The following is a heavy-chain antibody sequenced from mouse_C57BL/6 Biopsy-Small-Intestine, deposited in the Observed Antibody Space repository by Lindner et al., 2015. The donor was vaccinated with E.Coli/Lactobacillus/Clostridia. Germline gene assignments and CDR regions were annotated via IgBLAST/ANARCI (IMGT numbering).Heavy chain of an antibody. CDR2: ISGSSSTI. D-gene: IGHD1-1*01. CDR3: ARNYYGSGYDY. CDR1: GFIFGDHG. Sequence: GGLVKPGGSLKLSCTASGFIFGDHGMHWVRQAPEKGLEWVAYISGSSSTIFYADVLKGRFTISRDNAKNTLFLQMTSLRSEDTAIYYCARNYYGSGYDYWGQGTTLTVSS. J-gene: IGHJ2*01. V-gene: IGHV5-17*01.